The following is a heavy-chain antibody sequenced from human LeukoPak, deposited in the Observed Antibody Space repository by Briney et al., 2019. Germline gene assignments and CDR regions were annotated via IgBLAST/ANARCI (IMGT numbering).Heavy chain of an antibody. CDR2: INHSGST. CDR3: ARVRGYSYGYTDY. CDR1: GGSFSGYY. V-gene: IGHV4-34*01. Sequence: SETLSLTCAVYGGSFSGYYWSWIRQPPGKGLEWIGEINHSGSTNYNPSLKSRVTISVDTSKNQFSLKLSSVTAVDTAVYCCARVRGYSYGYTDYWGQGTLVTVSS. J-gene: IGHJ4*02. D-gene: IGHD5-18*01.